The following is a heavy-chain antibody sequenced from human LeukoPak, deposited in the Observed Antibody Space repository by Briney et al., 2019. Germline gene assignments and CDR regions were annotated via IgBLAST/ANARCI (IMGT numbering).Heavy chain of an antibody. Sequence: PGGSLRLSCAASGFTFSDYYMSWTRQAPGKGLEWVSYISSSSSNTNYADSVKGRFTISRDNAKNSLYLQMNSLRAEDTAVYYCARNGWDRGPPNWFDPWGQGTLVTVSS. V-gene: IGHV3-11*06. CDR1: GFTFSDYY. CDR3: ARNGWDRGPPNWFDP. D-gene: IGHD3-10*01. J-gene: IGHJ5*02. CDR2: ISSSSSNT.